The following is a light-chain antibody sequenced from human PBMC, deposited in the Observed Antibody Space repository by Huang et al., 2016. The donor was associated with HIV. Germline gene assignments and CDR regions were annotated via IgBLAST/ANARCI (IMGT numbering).Light chain of an antibody. Sequence: DIVLTQSPATLSLSPGERATLSCRASQSVSKYLAWYQQKPGEAPRLLSYDASNRATGIPARFSGSGSGTYFTLTINSLEPEDSVVYYCQQRSNWPPLTFGGGTKVEI. CDR3: QQRSNWPPLT. J-gene: IGKJ4*01. CDR2: DAS. V-gene: IGKV3-11*01. CDR1: QSVSKY.